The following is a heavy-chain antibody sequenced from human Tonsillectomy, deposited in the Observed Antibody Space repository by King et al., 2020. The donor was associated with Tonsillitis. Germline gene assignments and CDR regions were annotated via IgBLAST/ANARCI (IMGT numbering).Heavy chain of an antibody. J-gene: IGHJ4*02. CDR2: ISSSSSYI. CDR1: GFTFSSYS. V-gene: IGHV3-21*01. D-gene: IGHD6-13*01. CDR3: ARKLYSSSWSTQVAFDY. Sequence: VQLVESGGGLVKPGGSLRLSCVASGFTFSSYSMNWVRQAPGKGLEWVSSISSSSSYISYADSVKGRFTISRDNAKNSLYLQMNGLRAEDTAVYYCARKLYSSSWSTQVAFDYWGQGTLVTVSS.